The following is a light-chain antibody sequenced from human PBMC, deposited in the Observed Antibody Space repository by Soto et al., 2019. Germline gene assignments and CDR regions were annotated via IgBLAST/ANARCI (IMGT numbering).Light chain of an antibody. Sequence: QSVLTQPRSVSGSPGQSVTISCTGTSSDVGGYNYVSWYQQHPGKAPKLMIYDVSKRPPGVPDRFSGSKSGNTASLTISGLQAEDEADYYCCSYAGSYTLWVFGTGTKVTVL. CDR3: CSYAGSYTLWV. CDR2: DVS. J-gene: IGLJ1*01. CDR1: SSDVGGYNY. V-gene: IGLV2-11*01.